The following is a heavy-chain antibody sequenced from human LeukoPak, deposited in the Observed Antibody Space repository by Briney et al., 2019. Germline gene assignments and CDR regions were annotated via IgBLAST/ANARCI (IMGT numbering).Heavy chain of an antibody. V-gene: IGHV3-23*01. J-gene: IGHJ4*02. CDR3: AKLYTSRWYNDY. Sequence: GGSLKLSCAASGFTFSSYAMSWVRQAPGKGLEWVSALSNIGSSTSYADSVKGRFTISRDNSKNTLFLQMNSLRAEDTAVYYCAKLYTSRWYNDYWGQGTLVTVSS. CDR1: GFTFSSYA. D-gene: IGHD6-13*01. CDR2: LSNIGSST.